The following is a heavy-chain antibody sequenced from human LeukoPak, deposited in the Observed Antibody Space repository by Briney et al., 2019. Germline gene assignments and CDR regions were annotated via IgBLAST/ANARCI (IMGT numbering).Heavy chain of an antibody. J-gene: IGHJ4*02. D-gene: IGHD1-14*01. CDR1: GFTFSSYA. CDR3: AKPRYPFRTTDFDY. V-gene: IGHV3-23*01. Sequence: GGSLRLSCAASGFTFSSYAMSWVRQAPGKGLEWVSAISGSGGSTYYAGSVKGRFTISRDNSKNTLYLQMNSLRAEDTAVYYCAKPRYPFRTTDFDYWGQGTLVTVSS. CDR2: ISGSGGST.